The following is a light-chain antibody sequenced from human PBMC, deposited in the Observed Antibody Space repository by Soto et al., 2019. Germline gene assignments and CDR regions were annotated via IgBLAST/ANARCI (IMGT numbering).Light chain of an antibody. CDR2: LNSDGSH. Sequence: QPVLTQSPSASASLGASVKLTCTLSSGHSNYAIAWHQQQAEKGPRYLMKLNSDGSHSKGDGVPDRFSGSSSGAERYLTISTLQSEDEADYYCQTWGTGIRVFGTGTKLTVL. J-gene: IGLJ1*01. CDR1: SGHSNYA. V-gene: IGLV4-69*01. CDR3: QTWGTGIRV.